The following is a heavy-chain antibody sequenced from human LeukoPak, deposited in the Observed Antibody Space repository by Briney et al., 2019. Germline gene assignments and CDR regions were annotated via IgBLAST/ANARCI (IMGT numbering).Heavy chain of an antibody. V-gene: IGHV3-33*08. CDR1: GFTFSSNW. D-gene: IGHD7-27*01. CDR3: ARDANWAPFDY. CDR2: IWYDGSNK. Sequence: GGSLRLSCAASGFTFSSNWMHWVRQAPGKGLEWVAVIWYDGSNKYYADSVKGRFTISRDNSKNTLYLQMNSLRAEDTAVYYCARDANWAPFDYWGQGTLVTVSS. J-gene: IGHJ4*02.